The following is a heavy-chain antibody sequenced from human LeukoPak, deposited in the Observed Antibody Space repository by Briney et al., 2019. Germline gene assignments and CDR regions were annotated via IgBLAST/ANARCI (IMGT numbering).Heavy chain of an antibody. D-gene: IGHD5-24*01. J-gene: IGHJ6*03. CDR2: IYPGDSDA. Sequence: GESQKISCTGTGYHFGSYWIGWVRQRPGKGLEWMGIIYPGDSDAKYSPPFQGQVTISADKSLSTAYLQWSSLKASDTAMYYCARLRAYYYYMDVWGKGTTVTVSS. CDR3: ARLRAYYYYMDV. V-gene: IGHV5-51*01. CDR1: GYHFGSYW.